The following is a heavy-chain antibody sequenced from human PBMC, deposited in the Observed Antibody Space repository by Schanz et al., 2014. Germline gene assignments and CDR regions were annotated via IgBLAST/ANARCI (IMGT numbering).Heavy chain of an antibody. CDR1: GFNFRNYW. CDR2: ISSSSGTI. Sequence: VQLVESGGGLVQPGGSLRLSCVVSGFNFRNYWMNWVRQAPEKGLEWVSYISSSSGTIYYADSVKGRFTISRDNAKNLLYLQMNGLRAEDTAVYFCARDLSSLIQGDVWGKGTTVTVSS. V-gene: IGHV3-48*01. D-gene: IGHD2-2*01. CDR3: ARDLSSLIQGDV. J-gene: IGHJ6*04.